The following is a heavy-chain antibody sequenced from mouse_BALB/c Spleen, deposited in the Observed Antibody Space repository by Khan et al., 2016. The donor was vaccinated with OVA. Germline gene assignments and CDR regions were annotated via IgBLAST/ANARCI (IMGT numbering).Heavy chain of an antibody. Sequence: QVQLKQSGPGLVAPSQSLSITCTISGFSLTNYGVHWVRQPPGKGLEWLVVIWSDGSTTYYSALKSRLSISKDNSTSQASLKMNSLHTSETAMYYCARQPYYHYYVMDYWGQGTSVTVSS. CDR3: ARQPYYHYYVMDY. J-gene: IGHJ4*01. V-gene: IGHV2-6-1*01. CDR2: IWSDGST. D-gene: IGHD2-10*01. CDR1: GFSLTNYG.